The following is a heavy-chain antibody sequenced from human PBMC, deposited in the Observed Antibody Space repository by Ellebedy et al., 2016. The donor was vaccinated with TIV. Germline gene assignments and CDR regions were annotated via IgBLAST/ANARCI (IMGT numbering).Heavy chain of an antibody. D-gene: IGHD1-1*01. CDR3: ARDRYNWNDYYYYGMDV. Sequence: MPSETLSLTCTVSGASVSRTSDYWSWIRQSPGKGLEWIGYIYYTGSTNINPSLESRVTMLIDTSKNQFSLKLSSVTAADTAVYYCARDRYNWNDYYYYGMDVWGQGTTVTVSS. CDR1: GASVSRTSDY. V-gene: IGHV4-61*01. CDR2: IYYTGST. J-gene: IGHJ6*02.